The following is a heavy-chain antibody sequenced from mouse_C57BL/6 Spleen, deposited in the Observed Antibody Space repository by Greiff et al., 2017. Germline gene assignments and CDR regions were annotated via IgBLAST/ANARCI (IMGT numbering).Heavy chain of an antibody. CDR2: ISNLAYSI. J-gene: IGHJ3*01. CDR3: ARGGDYDYDVFAY. V-gene: IGHV5-15*01. Sequence: DVHLVESGGGLVQPGGSLKLSCAASGFTFSDYGMAWVRQAPRKGPEWVAFISNLAYSIYYADTVTGRFTISRENAKNTLYLEMSSLRSEDTAMYYCARGGDYDYDVFAYWGQGTLVTVSA. CDR1: GFTFSDYG. D-gene: IGHD2-4*01.